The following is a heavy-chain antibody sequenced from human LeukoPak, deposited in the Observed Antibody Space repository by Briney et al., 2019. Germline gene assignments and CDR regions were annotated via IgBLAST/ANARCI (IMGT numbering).Heavy chain of an antibody. CDR2: IGSSSITI. CDR1: GFTFSPYS. CDR3: ARDRRYYGDFYSYGLDV. Sequence: GGSLRLSCAASGFTFSPYSMNWVRQAPGKGLEWVSYIGSSSITIFYADSVKGRFTISRDNARNSLYLQMNSLRDEDTAVYYCARDRRYYGDFYSYGLDVWGQGTTVTVSS. J-gene: IGHJ6*02. V-gene: IGHV3-48*02. D-gene: IGHD4-17*01.